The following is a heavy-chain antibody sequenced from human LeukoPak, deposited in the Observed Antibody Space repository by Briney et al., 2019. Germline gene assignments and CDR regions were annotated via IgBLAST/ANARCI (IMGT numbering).Heavy chain of an antibody. J-gene: IGHJ1*01. Sequence: GGSLRLSCAASGFTFSNYWMSWVRQAPGKGLEWVSAISGSGGSTYYADSVKGRFTISRDNSKNTLYLQMNSLRAEDTAVYYCAKDLFPSALGASAEYFQHWGQGTLVTVSS. CDR3: AKDLFPSALGASAEYFQH. V-gene: IGHV3-23*01. D-gene: IGHD2-21*01. CDR1: GFTFSNYW. CDR2: ISGSGGST.